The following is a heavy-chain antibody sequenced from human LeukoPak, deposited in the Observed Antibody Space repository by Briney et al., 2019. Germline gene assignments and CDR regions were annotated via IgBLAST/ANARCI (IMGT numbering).Heavy chain of an antibody. J-gene: IGHJ4*02. D-gene: IGHD3-10*01. Sequence: PGRSLRLSCAASGFIFSSYGMHWFRQAPGKGLEWVAVISYDGSNKYYADSVKGRFTISRDNSKNTLYLQMNSLRAEDTAVYYCANIFSYWLWFGELLSRGPPIDYWGQGTLVTVSS. CDR1: GFIFSSYG. V-gene: IGHV3-30*18. CDR3: ANIFSYWLWFGELLSRGPPIDY. CDR2: ISYDGSNK.